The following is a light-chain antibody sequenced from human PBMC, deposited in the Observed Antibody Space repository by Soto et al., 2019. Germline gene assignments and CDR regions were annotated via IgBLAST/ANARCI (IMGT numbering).Light chain of an antibody. CDR3: QQYGSWRWT. J-gene: IGKJ4*02. V-gene: IGKV3-15*01. CDR1: QSSSSN. Sequence: DTVMTQSPATLSVSPGERATLSCRSSQSSSSNLAWFQQESGQPPRLLIHGASTRATGFPDRFSGSGSGTDFSLTISSLESEDFAVYYCQQYGSWRWTFGGGTKVDI. CDR2: GAS.